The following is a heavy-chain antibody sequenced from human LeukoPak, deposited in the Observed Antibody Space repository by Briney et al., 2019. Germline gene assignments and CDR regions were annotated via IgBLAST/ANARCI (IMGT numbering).Heavy chain of an antibody. J-gene: IGHJ3*02. CDR2: IYYSGSP. Sequence: PSQTLSLTCTVSGGSISSGDYYWSWIRQPPGKGLEWIGYIYYSGSPYYNPSLKSRVTISVNTSKNQFSLKLSSVTASDTAVYYCARERRWLQLHAFDIWGQGTMVTVSS. CDR3: ARERRWLQLHAFDI. V-gene: IGHV4-30-4*01. CDR1: GGSISSGDYY. D-gene: IGHD5-24*01.